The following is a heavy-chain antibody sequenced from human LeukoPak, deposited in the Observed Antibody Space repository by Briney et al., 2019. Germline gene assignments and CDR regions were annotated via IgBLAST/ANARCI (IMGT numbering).Heavy chain of an antibody. V-gene: IGHV4-34*01. Sequence: SETLSLTCAVYGGSFSGYYWNWIRQPPGKGLEWIGEINHSGSTNYNPSLKSRVTISVDTSKNQFSLQLTSVTAADTAVYYCARGDYGSGTYLWGSWGQGILVTVSP. CDR3: ARGDYGSGTYLWGS. J-gene: IGHJ5*02. CDR2: INHSGST. CDR1: GGSFSGYY. D-gene: IGHD3-10*01.